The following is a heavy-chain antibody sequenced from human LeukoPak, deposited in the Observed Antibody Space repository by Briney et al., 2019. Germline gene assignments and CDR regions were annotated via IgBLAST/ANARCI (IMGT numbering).Heavy chain of an antibody. J-gene: IGHJ4*02. CDR2: ITSSSSYT. CDR1: GFTFSDYY. Sequence: GGSLRLSCSASGFTFSDYYMNWIRQAPGKGLEWVSYITSSSSYTNYADSVEGRFTISGDNAKNSLYLQMNSLRAEDTAVYYCVRGAGDLGYWGQGTLVTVSS. V-gene: IGHV3-11*06. CDR3: VRGAGDLGY. D-gene: IGHD2-21*02.